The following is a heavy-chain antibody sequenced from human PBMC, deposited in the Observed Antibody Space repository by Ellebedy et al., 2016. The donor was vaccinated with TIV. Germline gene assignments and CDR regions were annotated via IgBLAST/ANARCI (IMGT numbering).Heavy chain of an antibody. CDR3: ARDTPDGPYQLLSLDV. J-gene: IGHJ6*02. Sequence: GESLKISCAASGFTFSSYSMNWVRQAPGKGLEWVSYISSSSSTIYYADSVKGRFTISRDNAKNSLYLQMNSLRDEDTAVYYCARDTPDGPYQLLSLDVWGQGTTVTVSS. V-gene: IGHV3-48*02. CDR1: GFTFSSYS. D-gene: IGHD2-2*01. CDR2: ISSSSSTI.